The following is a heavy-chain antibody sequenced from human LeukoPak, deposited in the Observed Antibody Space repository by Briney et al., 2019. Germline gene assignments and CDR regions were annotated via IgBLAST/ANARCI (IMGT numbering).Heavy chain of an antibody. CDR3: ARRADYGGKIKGGTDY. V-gene: IGHV3-33*01. Sequence: GGSLRLSCAASGFTFSSYGMHWVRQAPGKGLEWVAVIWYGGSNKYYADSVKGRFTISRDNSKNTLYLQMNSLRAEDTAVYYCARRADYGGKIKGGTDYWGQGTLVTVSS. CDR2: IWYGGSNK. CDR1: GFTFSSYG. J-gene: IGHJ4*02. D-gene: IGHD4-23*01.